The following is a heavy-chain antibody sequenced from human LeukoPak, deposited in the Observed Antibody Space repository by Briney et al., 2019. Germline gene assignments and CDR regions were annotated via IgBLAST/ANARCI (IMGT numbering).Heavy chain of an antibody. CDR2: IYTSGST. J-gene: IGHJ4*02. D-gene: IGHD3-3*01. CDR1: GASINSYY. CDR3: ARGWSDYSHFDY. V-gene: IGHV4-4*07. Sequence: SETLSLTCTVSGASINSYYWSWIRPRAGKGLEWIGRIYTSGSTNYNPSLKIRVTMSVDTSKNQFSRKVSSVTAADTAVYYCARGWSDYSHFDYWGQGTLVTVSS.